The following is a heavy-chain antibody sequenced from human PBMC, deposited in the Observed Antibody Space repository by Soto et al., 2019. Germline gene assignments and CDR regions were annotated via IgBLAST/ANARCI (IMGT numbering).Heavy chain of an antibody. CDR3: AISSYGDLRSNWIDP. V-gene: IGHV3-30-3*01. D-gene: IGHD4-17*01. CDR1: GFTFSSYA. CDR2: ISYDGSNK. J-gene: IGHJ5*02. Sequence: GGSLRLSCAASGFTFSSYAMHWVRQAPGKGLEWVAVISYDGSNKYYADSVKGRFTISRDNSKNTLYLQMNSLRAEDTAVYYCAISSYGDLRSNWIDPWGQGTLVTVSS.